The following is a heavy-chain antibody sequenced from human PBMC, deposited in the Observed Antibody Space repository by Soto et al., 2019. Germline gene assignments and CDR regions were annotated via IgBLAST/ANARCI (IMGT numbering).Heavy chain of an antibody. CDR3: ARAGYSSSWYNYYYYYGMDV. CDR2: MNPNSGNT. J-gene: IGHJ6*02. V-gene: IGHV1-8*01. Sequence: QVQLVQSGAEVKKPGASVKVSCKASGYTFTSYDINWVRQATGQGREWMGWMNPNSGNTGYAQKFQGRVTMTRNTSISTAYMELSSLRSEDTAVYYCARAGYSSSWYNYYYYYGMDVWGQGTTVTVSS. CDR1: GYTFTSYD. D-gene: IGHD6-13*01.